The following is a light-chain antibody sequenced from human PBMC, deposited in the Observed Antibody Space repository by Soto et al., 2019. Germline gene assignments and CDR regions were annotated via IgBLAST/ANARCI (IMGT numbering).Light chain of an antibody. V-gene: IGKV4-1*01. CDR3: PQYYITPRT. CDR1: QSVLYSSNNKNY. CDR2: WAS. Sequence: DIVMTQSPDSLAVSLGERATINCKSSQSVLYSSNNKNYLAWYQQKPGQPPKLLIYWASTRESGVPDRFSGSGSGTDFTLTIRSLQLEALPAYCRPQYYITPRTF. J-gene: IGKJ1*01.